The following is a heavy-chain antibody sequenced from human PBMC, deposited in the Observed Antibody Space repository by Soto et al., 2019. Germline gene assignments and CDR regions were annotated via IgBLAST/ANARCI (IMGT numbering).Heavy chain of an antibody. D-gene: IGHD5-18*01. CDR2: IYYSGST. V-gene: IGHV4-59*08. Sequence: PGKGLEWIGSIYYSGSTRYNPSLKSRVTISVDTSKNQFSLKLSSVTVADFHAEDGIRGYRPVSAFLLNRSSDL. J-gene: IGHJ2*01. CDR3: IRGYRPVSAFLLNRSSDL.